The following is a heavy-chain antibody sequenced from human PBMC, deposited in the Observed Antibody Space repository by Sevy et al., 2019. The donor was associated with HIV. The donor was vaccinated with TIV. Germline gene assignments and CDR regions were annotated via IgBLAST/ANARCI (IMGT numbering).Heavy chain of an antibody. D-gene: IGHD6-13*01. V-gene: IGHV3-30-3*01. CDR3: ARDFSRSWYTGLHWYFDL. J-gene: IGHJ2*01. Sequence: GGSLRLSCAASGFTFSSYAVHWVRRAPGKGLEWVALISDDGSNKYYADSVKGRFTISRDNSKNTLYLQMNSLRAEDTAVYYCARDFSRSWYTGLHWYFDLRGRGTLVTVSS. CDR2: ISDDGSNK. CDR1: GFTFSSYA.